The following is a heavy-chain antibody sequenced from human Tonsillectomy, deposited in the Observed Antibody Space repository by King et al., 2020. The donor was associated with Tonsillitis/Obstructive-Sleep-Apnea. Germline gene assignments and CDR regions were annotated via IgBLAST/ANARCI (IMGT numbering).Heavy chain of an antibody. V-gene: IGHV3-21*01. Sequence: VQLVESGGGLVKPGGSLRLSCAASGFSFSAYAMTWVRRAPGKGLEWVSSISGDGGYIYYADSVRGRFTISRDNAKNSLYLQMDSLRAEDTAVYYCARPSYGSGVYYDFYMDVWGKGTTVAVS. D-gene: IGHD3-10*01. CDR1: GFSFSAYA. CDR2: ISGDGGYI. J-gene: IGHJ6*03. CDR3: ARPSYGSGVYYDFYMDV.